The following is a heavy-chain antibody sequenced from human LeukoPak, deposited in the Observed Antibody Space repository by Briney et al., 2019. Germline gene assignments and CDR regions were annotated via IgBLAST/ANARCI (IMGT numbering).Heavy chain of an antibody. V-gene: IGHV4-39*01. CDR1: GGSISSSSYY. J-gene: IGHJ6*03. Sequence: SETLSLTCTVSGGSISSSSYYWGWIRQPPGKGLEWIGSIYHSGSTYYNPSLKSRVTISVDTSKNQFSLKLSSVTAADTAVYYCARLRYYYYYYMDVWGKGTTVTVSS. D-gene: IGHD4-17*01. CDR3: ARLRYYYYYYMDV. CDR2: IYHSGST.